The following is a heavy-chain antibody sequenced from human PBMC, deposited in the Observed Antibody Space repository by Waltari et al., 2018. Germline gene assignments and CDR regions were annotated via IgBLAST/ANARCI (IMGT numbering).Heavy chain of an antibody. J-gene: IGHJ3*02. CDR3: AREDGGDIVVVVAARGAFDI. CDR1: RYTFTDYY. CDR2: VDTEDGET. V-gene: IGHV1-69-2*01. D-gene: IGHD2-15*01. Sequence: EVQLVQSGAELQKPRATVQLSCKVSRYTFTDYYMHWVQQAPGKGLEWMGLVDTEDGETRYAEKFQVRVTTTAEKSTSTAYRELSSLRSEDTAVYYCAREDGGDIVVVVAARGAFDIWGQGTMVTVSS.